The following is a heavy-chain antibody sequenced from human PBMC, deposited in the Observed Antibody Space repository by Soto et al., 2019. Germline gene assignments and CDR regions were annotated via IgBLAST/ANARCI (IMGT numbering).Heavy chain of an antibody. V-gene: IGHV4-30-2*01. CDR1: GGSISSGGYS. D-gene: IGHD2-8*01. J-gene: IGHJ5*02. Sequence: SETLSLTCAVSGGSISSGGYSWSWIRQPPGKGLEWIGYIYHSGSTYYNPSLKSRVTISVDRSKNQFSLKLSSVTAADTAVYYCAREAGYCTNGVCYTGGCDPWGQGTLVTVSS. CDR3: AREAGYCTNGVCYTGGCDP. CDR2: IYHSGST.